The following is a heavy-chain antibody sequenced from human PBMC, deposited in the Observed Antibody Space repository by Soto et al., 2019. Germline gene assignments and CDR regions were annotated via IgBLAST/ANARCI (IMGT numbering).Heavy chain of an antibody. D-gene: IGHD1-26*01. CDR1: GFTFSSYS. CDR3: ARDSLLEQWQLRPQVGLLDY. V-gene: IGHV3-21*01. Sequence: EVQLVESGGGLVKPGGSLRLSCAASGFTFSSYSMNWVRQAPGKGLEWVSSISSSSSYIYYADSVKGRFTISRDNAKNSLYLQMNRLRAEDTAVYYCARDSLLEQWQLRPQVGLLDYWGKGTLVTVSS. CDR2: ISSSSSYI. J-gene: IGHJ4*02.